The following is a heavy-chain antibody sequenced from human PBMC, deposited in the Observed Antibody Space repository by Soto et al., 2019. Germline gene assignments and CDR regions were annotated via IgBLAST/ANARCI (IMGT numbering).Heavy chain of an antibody. Sequence: PSETLSLTCAVYGGSFSGYYWSWIRQPPGKGLEWIGEINHSGSTNYNPSLKSRVTISVDTSKNQFSLKLSSVTAADTAVYYCARGRNQRGVVVVAATRYYYMDVWGKGTTVTVSS. CDR2: INHSGST. CDR1: GGSFSGYY. V-gene: IGHV4-34*01. D-gene: IGHD2-15*01. CDR3: ARGRNQRGVVVVAATRYYYMDV. J-gene: IGHJ6*03.